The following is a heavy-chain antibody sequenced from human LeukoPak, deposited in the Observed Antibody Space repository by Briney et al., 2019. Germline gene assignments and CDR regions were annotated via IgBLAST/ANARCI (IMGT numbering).Heavy chain of an antibody. CDR2: VTWNGGST. Sequence: GGSLRHSCEASGFIIEDFGMSWVRHPPGKGLEWVSGVTWNGGSTGYAASVEGRFTISRDNAKNSLYLQMNSLRAEDTALYYCAMKFSRDYYYMDVWGKGTTVTVSS. CDR1: GFIIEDFG. CDR3: AMKFSRDYYYMDV. V-gene: IGHV3-20*04. J-gene: IGHJ6*03.